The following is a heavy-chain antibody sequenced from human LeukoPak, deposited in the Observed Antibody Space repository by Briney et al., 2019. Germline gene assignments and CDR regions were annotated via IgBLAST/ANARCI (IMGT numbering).Heavy chain of an antibody. CDR2: IYYSGST. J-gene: IGHJ4*02. V-gene: IGHV4-61*08. CDR1: GGSISSGGYY. D-gene: IGHD3-22*01. Sequence: SETLSLTCTVSGGSISSGGYYLSWIRQHPGKGLEWIGYIYYSGSTHYNPSLKSRVTISVDTSKNQFSLKLSSVTAADTAVYYCAATYYYDSSGYSIDYWGQGTLVTVSS. CDR3: AATYYYDSSGYSIDY.